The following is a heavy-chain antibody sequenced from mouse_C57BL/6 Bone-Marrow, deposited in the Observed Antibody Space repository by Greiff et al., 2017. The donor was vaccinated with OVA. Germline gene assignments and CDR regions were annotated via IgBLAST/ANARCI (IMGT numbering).Heavy chain of an antibody. CDR2: INPNSGST. CDR3: AGRYYCHY. Sequence: QVQLQQPGAELVKPGASVKLSCKASGYTFTSYWMHWVKQRPGQGLEWIGMINPNSGSTNYTETFKSKATLTVDKSSSTAYMQLSSLTSEDSAVYYCAGRYYCHYWGQGTTLTVSS. V-gene: IGHV1-64*01. CDR1: GYTFTSYW. J-gene: IGHJ2*01. D-gene: IGHD1-1*01.